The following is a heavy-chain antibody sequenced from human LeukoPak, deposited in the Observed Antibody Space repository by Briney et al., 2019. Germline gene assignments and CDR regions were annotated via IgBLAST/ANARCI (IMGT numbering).Heavy chain of an antibody. CDR1: ASTFTSNY. V-gene: IGHV1-46*01. Sequence: GASVKVSRKAAASTFTSNYFHGLRQAPGQGREWMGVINTSGGDTSYTQKFQGRLTMTRDTSTNTVYMELTSVSSEDTAVYYCAREVMDNLRFDYWGQGTLVTVSS. CDR3: AREVMDNLRFDY. D-gene: IGHD1-14*01. CDR2: INTSGGDT. J-gene: IGHJ4*02.